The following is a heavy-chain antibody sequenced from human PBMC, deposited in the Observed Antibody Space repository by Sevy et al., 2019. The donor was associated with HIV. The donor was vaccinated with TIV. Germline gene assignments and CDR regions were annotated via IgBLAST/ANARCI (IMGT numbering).Heavy chain of an antibody. V-gene: IGHV1-18*01. CDR1: GYTFTSYG. Sequence: ASVKVSCKASGYTFTSYGISWVRQAPGQGLEWMGWISAYNGNTNYAQKLQGRVTMTTDTSTSTAYMELRSLRSDDTAVYYCARTRKCSSTSCPPNWFDPWGQGTLVTVSS. CDR3: ARTRKCSSTSCPPNWFDP. D-gene: IGHD2-2*01. CDR2: ISAYNGNT. J-gene: IGHJ5*02.